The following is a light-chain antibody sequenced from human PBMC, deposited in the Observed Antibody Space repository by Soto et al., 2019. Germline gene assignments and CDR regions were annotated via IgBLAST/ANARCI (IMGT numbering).Light chain of an antibody. CDR3: QHSFNIPYT. Sequence: DIQMTQSPSSLSASVGDRVTITCRASQTISTYLNWYQQNPGKAPKLLIYAASNLQSGVPSRFSCSGSVTDFTLTINSLQPEDFATYHGQHSFNIPYTFGQGTKLEIK. J-gene: IGKJ2*01. CDR1: QTISTY. V-gene: IGKV1-39*01. CDR2: AAS.